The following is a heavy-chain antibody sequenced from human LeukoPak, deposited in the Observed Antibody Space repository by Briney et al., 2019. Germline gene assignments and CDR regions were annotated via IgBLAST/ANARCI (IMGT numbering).Heavy chain of an antibody. V-gene: IGHV3-48*02. D-gene: IGHD2-2*02. CDR1: GFTFSRYS. Sequence: PGGSLRLSCAASGFTFSRYSMNWVRQAPGKGLGWVSYISRSGSTIYYADSVKGRFTISRDNAKNSLYLQMNSLRDEDTAVYYCARDTEHLYFVFDYWGQGTLVTVSS. CDR2: ISRSGSTI. J-gene: IGHJ4*02. CDR3: ARDTEHLYFVFDY.